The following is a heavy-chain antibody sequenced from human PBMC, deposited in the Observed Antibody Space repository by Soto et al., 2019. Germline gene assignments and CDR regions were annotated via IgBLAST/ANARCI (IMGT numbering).Heavy chain of an antibody. CDR2: VIPIFGTA. CDR1: GGTFSSYA. CDR3: ARLSGYSYGTYYYYGMDV. V-gene: IGHV1-69*13. D-gene: IGHD5-18*01. J-gene: IGHJ6*02. Sequence: SVKVSCKASGGTFSSYAISWVRQAPGQGLEWMGGVIPIFGTANYAQKFQGRVTITADESTSTAYMELSSLRSEDTAVYYCARLSGYSYGTYYYYGMDVWGQGTTVTVSS.